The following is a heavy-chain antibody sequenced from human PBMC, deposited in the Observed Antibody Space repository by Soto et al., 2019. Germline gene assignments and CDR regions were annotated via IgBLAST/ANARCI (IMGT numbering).Heavy chain of an antibody. D-gene: IGHD6-19*01. V-gene: IGHV1-18*01. CDR1: GYTFTSYG. Sequence: ASVKVSCKASGYTFTSYGISWGRQAPGQGLEWMGWISAYNGNTNYAQKLQGRVTMTTDTSTSTAYMELRSLRSDDTAVYYCARDRGIAVAGTYDYWGQGTLVTVSS. J-gene: IGHJ4*02. CDR3: ARDRGIAVAGTYDY. CDR2: ISAYNGNT.